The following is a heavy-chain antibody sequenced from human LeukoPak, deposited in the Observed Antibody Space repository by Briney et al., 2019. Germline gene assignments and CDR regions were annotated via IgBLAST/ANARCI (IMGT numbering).Heavy chain of an antibody. D-gene: IGHD1-26*01. CDR3: AKGNWGERLDWYFDL. J-gene: IGHJ2*01. Sequence: PGGSLRLSCAASGFTFSTYAMSWVRRAPGKGLEWVSTVSGSGSSAYYADSVKGRFTISRDNSKNTLYLQMNSLRAEDTAVYYCAKGNWGERLDWYFDLWGRGTLVTVSS. CDR1: GFTFSTYA. V-gene: IGHV3-23*01. CDR2: VSGSGSSA.